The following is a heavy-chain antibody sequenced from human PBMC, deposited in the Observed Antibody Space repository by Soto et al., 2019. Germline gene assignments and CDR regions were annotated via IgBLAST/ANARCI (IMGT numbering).Heavy chain of an antibody. CDR1: GFTFSSYG. CDR2: IWYDGSNK. CDR3: ARDWGRYSSDWYHY. J-gene: IGHJ4*02. Sequence: QVQLVESGGGVVQPGRSLRLSCAASGFTFSSYGMHWVRQAPGKGLEWVAVIWYDGSNKYYADSVKGRFTISRDNSKNTLYLQMNSLRAEDTAVYYCARDWGRYSSDWYHYWGQGTLVTVSS. V-gene: IGHV3-33*01. D-gene: IGHD6-19*01.